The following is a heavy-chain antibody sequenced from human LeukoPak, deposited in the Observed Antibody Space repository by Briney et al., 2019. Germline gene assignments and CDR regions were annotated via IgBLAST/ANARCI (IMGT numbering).Heavy chain of an antibody. Sequence: SETLSLTCTVSGGSISSYYWSWIRQPAGKGLEWIGRIYTSGSTNYNPSLKSRVTMSVDTSKNQFSLKLSSVTAADTAVYYCARDTSYGDYFDYWAREPWSPSPQ. D-gene: IGHD4-17*01. CDR3: ARDTSYGDYFDY. V-gene: IGHV4-4*07. J-gene: IGHJ4*02. CDR2: IYTSGST. CDR1: GGSISSYY.